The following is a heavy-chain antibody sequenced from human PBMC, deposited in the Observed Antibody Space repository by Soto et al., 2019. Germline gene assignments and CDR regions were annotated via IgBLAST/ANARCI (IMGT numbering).Heavy chain of an antibody. CDR3: ARLPLVFGVVTPYYYYYMDV. Sequence: SETLSLTCTVSGGSISSSSYYWGWIRQPPGKGLEWIGSIYYSGSTYYNPSLKSRVTISVDTSKNQFSLKLSSVTAADTAVYYCARLPLVFGVVTPYYYYYMDVWGKGTTVTVSS. D-gene: IGHD3-3*01. V-gene: IGHV4-39*01. CDR1: GGSISSSSYY. CDR2: IYYSGST. J-gene: IGHJ6*03.